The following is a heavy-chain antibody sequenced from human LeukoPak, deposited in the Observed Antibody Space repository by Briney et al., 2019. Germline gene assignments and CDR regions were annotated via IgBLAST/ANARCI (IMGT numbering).Heavy chain of an antibody. CDR1: GGSISSYY. CDR2: IYTSGST. V-gene: IGHV4-4*09. D-gene: IGHD3-3*01. Sequence: SGTLSLTCTVSGGSISSYYWSWIRQPPGKGLEWIGYIYTSGSTNYNPSLKSRVTISVDTSKNQFSLKLSSVTAADTAVYYCARSYDFWSGYYGYWGQGTLVTVSS. J-gene: IGHJ4*02. CDR3: ARSYDFWSGYYGY.